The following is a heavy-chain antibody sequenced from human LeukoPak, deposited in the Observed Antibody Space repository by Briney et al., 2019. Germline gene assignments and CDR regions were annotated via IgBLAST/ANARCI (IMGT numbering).Heavy chain of an antibody. CDR2: INHHGSST. Sequence: GRTLRLSCAASVFTFSSFWMHGVRQAPGKGLVWVSRINHHGSSTSYADSVKGRFTIYRDNAKNTLYLQINSLRAEDTAVYYCAHPAAGGFDYWGQGRLVAVSS. CDR1: VFTFSSFW. CDR3: AHPAAGGFDY. V-gene: IGHV3-74*01. D-gene: IGHD6-25*01. J-gene: IGHJ4*02.